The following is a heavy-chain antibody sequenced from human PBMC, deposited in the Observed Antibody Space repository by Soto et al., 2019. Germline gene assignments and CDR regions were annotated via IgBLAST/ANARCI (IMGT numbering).Heavy chain of an antibody. CDR3: ARDRPRKDIVEALNWFDP. D-gene: IGHD5-12*01. CDR2: IIPILGIA. CDR1: GGTFSSYT. J-gene: IGHJ5*02. V-gene: IGHV1-69*04. Sequence: SVKVSCKASGGTFSSYTISWVRQAPGQGLEWMGRIIPILGIANYAQKFQGRVTITADKSTSTAYMELSSLRSEDTAVYYCARDRPRKDIVEALNWFDPWGQGTLVTVSS.